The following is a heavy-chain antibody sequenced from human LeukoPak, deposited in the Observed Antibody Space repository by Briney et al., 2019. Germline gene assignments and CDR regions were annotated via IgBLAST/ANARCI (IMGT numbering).Heavy chain of an antibody. CDR2: VYYTGTT. V-gene: IGHV4-59*01. Sequence: PSETLSLTCTVSGASITSNYWSWIRRPPGKGLEWIGYVYYTGTTKYNPSLNSRVTMSVDTSKNQLSLQLTSVTAADTAVYYCARGSHNVLLWGQGTLVTVSS. CDR1: GASITSNY. D-gene: IGHD2-15*01. CDR3: ARGSHNVLL. J-gene: IGHJ4*02.